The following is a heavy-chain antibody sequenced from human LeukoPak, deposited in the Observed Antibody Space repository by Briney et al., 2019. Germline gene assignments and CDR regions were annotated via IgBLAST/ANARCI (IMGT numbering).Heavy chain of an antibody. V-gene: IGHV1-24*01. CDR1: GYTLTELS. CDR3: ATDRRSYWPFGY. Sequence: ASVTVSCKVSGYTLTELSMHWVRQAPGKGLEWMGGFDPEDGETIYAQKFQGRVTMTEDTSTDTAYMELSSLRSEDTAVYYCATDRRSYWPFGYWGQGTLVTVSS. J-gene: IGHJ4*02. CDR2: FDPEDGET. D-gene: IGHD1-26*01.